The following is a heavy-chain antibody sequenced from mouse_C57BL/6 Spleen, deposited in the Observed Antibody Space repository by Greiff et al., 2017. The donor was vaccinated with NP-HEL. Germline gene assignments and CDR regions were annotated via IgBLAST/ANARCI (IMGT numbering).Heavy chain of an antibody. CDR3: AREGLYYDYGDY. J-gene: IGHJ4*01. V-gene: IGHV3-6*01. Sequence: DVQLQESGPGLVKPSQSLSLTCSVTGHSITSGYYWNWIRQSPGNKLEWMGYISYDGSNNYNPSLKNRISITRDTSKNQFFLKLNSVTTEDTATYYCAREGLYYDYGDYWGQGTSVTVSS. CDR1: GHSITSGYY. D-gene: IGHD2-4*01. CDR2: ISYDGSN.